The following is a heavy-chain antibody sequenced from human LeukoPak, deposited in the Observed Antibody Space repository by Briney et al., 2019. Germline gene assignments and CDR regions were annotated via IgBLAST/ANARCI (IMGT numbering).Heavy chain of an antibody. Sequence: GGSLRLSCAASGFTFSSYAMSWVRQAPGKGLEWVSAISGSGGSTYYADSVKGGFTISRDNSRDTLYLQMNSLRAEDTAVHYCAKGYYDYVWGSYYFDYWGQGTLVTVSS. CDR1: GFTFSSYA. CDR2: ISGSGGST. J-gene: IGHJ4*02. V-gene: IGHV3-23*01. D-gene: IGHD3-16*01. CDR3: AKGYYDYVWGSYYFDY.